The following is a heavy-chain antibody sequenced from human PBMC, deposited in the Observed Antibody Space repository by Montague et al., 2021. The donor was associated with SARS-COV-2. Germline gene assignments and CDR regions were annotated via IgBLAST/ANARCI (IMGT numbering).Heavy chain of an antibody. CDR1: GGSISSSSYF. D-gene: IGHD6-13*01. CDR2: IYYSGST. J-gene: IGHJ4*02. V-gene: IGHV4-39*01. CDR3: ARAFIAAAGTTSFDY. Sequence: SETLSLTCTVSGGSISSSSYFWGWIRQPPGKGLEWIGSIYYSGSTYYNPSLKNRVAISVDTSKNQFSLKLSSVTAADTAVYYCARAFIAAAGTTSFDYWGQGTLVTVSS.